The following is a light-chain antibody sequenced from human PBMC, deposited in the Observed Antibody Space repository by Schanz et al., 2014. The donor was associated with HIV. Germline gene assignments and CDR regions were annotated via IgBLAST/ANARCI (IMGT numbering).Light chain of an antibody. Sequence: DIQMTQSPSTLSASVGDRVTITCRASQNIGNGLTWYQQKPGKAPNVLIFQAGLLKAGVPSRFSGSGSGTDFTVTISSLQPEDIAIYYCQQYDNLLRGSFGGSPKVEI. J-gene: IGKJ4*01. CDR2: QAG. CDR1: QNIGNG. V-gene: IGKV1-5*03. CDR3: QQYDNLLRGS.